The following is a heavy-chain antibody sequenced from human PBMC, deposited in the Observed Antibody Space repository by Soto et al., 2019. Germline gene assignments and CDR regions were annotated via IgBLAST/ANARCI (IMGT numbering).Heavy chain of an antibody. CDR2: IYYSGST. Sequence: QLQLQESGPGLVKPSETLSLTCTVSGGSISSSSYYWGWIRQPPGKGLEWIGSIYYSGSTYYNPSLKTRVTISVDTSKNQFSLKLSSVTAADTAVYYCARYYVDLNPHYFDYWGQGTLVTVSS. D-gene: IGHD4-17*01. CDR3: ARYYVDLNPHYFDY. V-gene: IGHV4-39*01. J-gene: IGHJ4*02. CDR1: GGSISSSSYY.